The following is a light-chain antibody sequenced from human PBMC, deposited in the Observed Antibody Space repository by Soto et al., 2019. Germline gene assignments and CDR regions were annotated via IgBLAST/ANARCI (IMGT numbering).Light chain of an antibody. V-gene: IGLV2-14*03. CDR2: DVT. Sequence: QSALTQPASMSGSPGQSITISCTGTSSDVGGYNFVSWYQQHPGKAPKLMIYDVTNRPSGVSNRFSGSKSGDTASLTISGLQAEDEADYFCSSYTSSSTPFLFGGGTKLTVL. CDR3: SSYTSSSTPFL. J-gene: IGLJ2*01. CDR1: SSDVGGYNF.